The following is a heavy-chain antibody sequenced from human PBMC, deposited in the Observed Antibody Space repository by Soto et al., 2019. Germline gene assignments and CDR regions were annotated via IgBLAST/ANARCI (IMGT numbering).Heavy chain of an antibody. V-gene: IGHV4-30-4*01. CDR2: IYYSGNT. D-gene: IGHD3-3*02. CDR1: GGSTSIDNY. Sequence: SETLSLTCTVSGGSTSIDNYWSCIRQPPGKGLEWIGHIYYSGNTDYNPSLKSRLAISIDTSKNQFSLKLSSVTAADTAVYFCAREGGESSDGIYYSDSWGQGSLVTVSS. J-gene: IGHJ4*02. CDR3: AREGGESSDGIYYSDS.